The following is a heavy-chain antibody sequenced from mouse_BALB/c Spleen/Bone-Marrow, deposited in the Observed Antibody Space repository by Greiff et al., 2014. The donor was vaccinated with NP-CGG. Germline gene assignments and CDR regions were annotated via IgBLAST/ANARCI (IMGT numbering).Heavy chain of an antibody. J-gene: IGHJ3*01. D-gene: IGHD2-3*01. CDR2: IWSGGNT. CDR1: GFSLTSYG. V-gene: IGHV2-2*02. Sequence: QVQLQQSGPGLVQPSQSLSITCTVSGFSLTSYGVHWVRQSPGKGLEWLGVIWSGGNTDYNAAFISRLSISKDNSKSQVFFKMNSLQANDTAIYYWARNLGDGYSFAYWGQGTLVTVSA. CDR3: ARNLGDGYSFAY.